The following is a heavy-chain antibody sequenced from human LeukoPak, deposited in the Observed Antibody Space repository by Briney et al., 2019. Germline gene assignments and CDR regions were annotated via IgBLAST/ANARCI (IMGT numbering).Heavy chain of an antibody. CDR2: FDPEDGET. CDR3: ATTYCGGDCYRTANWFDP. CDR1: GYTLTELS. Sequence: ASVKVSCKVSGYTLTELSMHRVRQAPGKGLEWMGGFDPEDGETIYAQKFQGRVTMTEDTSTDTAYMELSSLRSEDTAVYYCATTYCGGDCYRTANWFDPWGQGTLVTVSS. D-gene: IGHD2-21*02. V-gene: IGHV1-24*01. J-gene: IGHJ5*02.